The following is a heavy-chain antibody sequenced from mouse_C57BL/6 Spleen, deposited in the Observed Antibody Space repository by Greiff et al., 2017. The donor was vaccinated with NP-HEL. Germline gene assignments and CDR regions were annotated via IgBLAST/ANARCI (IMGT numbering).Heavy chain of an antibody. CDR3: ARRGLRRGYYAMDY. V-gene: IGHV5-4*03. Sequence: EVKLVESGGGLVKPGGSLKLSCAASGFTFSSYAMSWVRQTPEKRLEWVATISDGGSYTYYPDNVKGRFTISRDNAKNTLFLQMTSLRSEDTAMYYCARRGLRRGYYAMDYWGQGTSVTVSS. D-gene: IGHD1-1*01. CDR1: GFTFSSYA. J-gene: IGHJ4*01. CDR2: ISDGGSYT.